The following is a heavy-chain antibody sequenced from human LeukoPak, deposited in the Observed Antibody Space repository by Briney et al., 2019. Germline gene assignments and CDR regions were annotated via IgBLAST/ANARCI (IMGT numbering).Heavy chain of an antibody. Sequence: EASVKVSCKASGGTFSSYAISWVRQAPGQGLEWMGRINPNSGGTNYAQKFQGRVTMTRDTSISAAYMELSRLRSDDTAVYYCASEQQLGGWGQGTLVTVSS. J-gene: IGHJ4*02. V-gene: IGHV1-2*06. CDR3: ASEQQLGG. D-gene: IGHD6-13*01. CDR1: GGTFSSYA. CDR2: INPNSGGT.